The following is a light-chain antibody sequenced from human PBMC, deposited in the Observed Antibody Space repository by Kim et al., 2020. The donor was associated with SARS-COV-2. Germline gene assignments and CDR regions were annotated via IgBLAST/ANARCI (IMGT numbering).Light chain of an antibody. V-gene: IGKV3-15*01. Sequence: VSRGETATLSCWTSHSVRSNLAWYQEKPGQAPRLLIYDASTRATGVPPRFRGSGSGTEFTLTISNLQSEDFAVYYCQQYNSYPLTFGGGTKVDIK. CDR2: DAS. CDR3: QQYNSYPLT. J-gene: IGKJ4*01. CDR1: HSVRSN.